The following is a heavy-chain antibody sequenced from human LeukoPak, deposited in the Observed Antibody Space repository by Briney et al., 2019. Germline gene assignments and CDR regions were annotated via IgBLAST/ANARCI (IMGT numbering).Heavy chain of an antibody. CDR1: GGSISSYY. V-gene: IGHV4-59*08. CDR2: IHDIGST. CDR3: ARLDRLIHLDY. D-gene: IGHD2-8*01. Sequence: PSETLSLTCTVSGGSISSYYWSWIRQPPGKGLEWIGYIHDIGSTNYNPSLKSRVAISVDTSKKQLSLKLSSVTAADTAVYYCARLDRLIHLDYWGQGTLVTVSS. J-gene: IGHJ4*02.